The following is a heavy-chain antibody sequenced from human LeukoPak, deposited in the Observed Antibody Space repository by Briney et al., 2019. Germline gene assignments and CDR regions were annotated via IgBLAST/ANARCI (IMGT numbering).Heavy chain of an antibody. CDR3: ARIGTYYYDSSGYYYGY. J-gene: IGHJ4*02. CDR1: GFTFSSYA. Sequence: PGGSLRLSCAASGFTFSSYAMSWVRQAPGKGLEWVSDISGSGGSTYYADSVKGRFTISRDNSKNTLYLQMNSLRVEDTAVFYCARIGTYYYDSSGYYYGYWGQGTLVTVSS. D-gene: IGHD3-22*01. V-gene: IGHV3-23*01. CDR2: ISGSGGST.